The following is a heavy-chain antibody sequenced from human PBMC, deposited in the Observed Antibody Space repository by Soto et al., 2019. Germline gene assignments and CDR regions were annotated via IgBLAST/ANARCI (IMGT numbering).Heavy chain of an antibody. V-gene: IGHV4-4*02. CDR3: ARGRGRYSSGWSWFDP. CDR1: GGTIRSPDW. D-gene: IGHD6-19*01. J-gene: IGHJ5*02. Sequence: SETMSLTCGVSGGTIRSPDWWTWVRQPPGKGLEWIGEIFQSGSTNYTPSLESRVTISVDKSKNQFSLTLTSVTAADTAVYFCARGRGRYSSGWSWFDPWGQGILVTVSS. CDR2: IFQSGST.